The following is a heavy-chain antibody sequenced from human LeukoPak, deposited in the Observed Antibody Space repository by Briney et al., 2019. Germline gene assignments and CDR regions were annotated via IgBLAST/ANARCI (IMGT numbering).Heavy chain of an antibody. CDR2: ISGSGGST. CDR1: GFTFSSYA. Sequence: GGSLRLSCAASGFTFSSYAMSWVRQAPGKGLEWVSAISGSGGSTYYADSVKGRFTISRDNSKNTLYLQMNSLGAEDTAVYYCAKGGQRNYYDSSGYPDYWGQGTLVTVSS. V-gene: IGHV3-23*01. CDR3: AKGGQRNYYDSSGYPDY. D-gene: IGHD3-22*01. J-gene: IGHJ4*02.